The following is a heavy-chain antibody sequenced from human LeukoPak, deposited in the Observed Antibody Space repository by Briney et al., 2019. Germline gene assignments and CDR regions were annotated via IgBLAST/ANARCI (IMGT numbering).Heavy chain of an antibody. CDR3: ARDGALGITGTNDYFDY. CDR1: GGTFISYA. D-gene: IGHD1-7*01. J-gene: IGHJ4*02. V-gene: IGHV1-69*05. Sequence: ASVKVSCKASGGTFISYAISWVRQAPGQGREWMGGIIPIFGTANYAQKFQGRVTITTAESTSTAYMELSSLRSEDTAVYYCARDGALGITGTNDYFDYWGQGTLVTVSS. CDR2: IIPIFGTA.